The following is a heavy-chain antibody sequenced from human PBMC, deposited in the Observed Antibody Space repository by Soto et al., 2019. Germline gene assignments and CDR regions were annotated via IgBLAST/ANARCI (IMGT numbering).Heavy chain of an antibody. J-gene: IGHJ4*02. D-gene: IGHD3-10*01. V-gene: IGHV3-30*18. CDR1: GFSFSSYG. CDR3: AKDRAHYPLFDY. Sequence: PGGSLRLSCAASGFSFSSYGMHWVRQAPGKGLEWVAVISYDGSNKYYADSVKGRFTISRDNSKNTLYLQMNSLRAEDTAVYYCAKDRAHYPLFDYWGQGT. CDR2: ISYDGSNK.